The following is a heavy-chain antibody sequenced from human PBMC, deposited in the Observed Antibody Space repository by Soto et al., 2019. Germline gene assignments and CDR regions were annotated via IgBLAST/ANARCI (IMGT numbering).Heavy chain of an antibody. CDR1: GGTFSSYA. J-gene: IGHJ3*02. V-gene: IGHV1-69*13. D-gene: IGHD3-10*01. CDR3: ARMVRGVTDAFDT. CDR2: IIPIFGTA. Sequence: GASVKVSCKASGGTFSSYAISWVRQAPGQGLEWMGGIIPIFGTANYAQKFQGRVTITADGSTSTAYMELSSLRSEDTAVYYCARMVRGVTDAFDTWGQGTMVTVSS.